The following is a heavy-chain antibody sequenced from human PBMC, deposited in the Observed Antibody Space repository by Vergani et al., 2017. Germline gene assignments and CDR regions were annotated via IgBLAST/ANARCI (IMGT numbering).Heavy chain of an antibody. J-gene: IGHJ4*02. V-gene: IGHV3-23*01. CDR1: GFTFSSYA. CDR2: ISGSGGST. CDR3: ATSGCGGDCYGY. Sequence: EVQLLESGGGLVQPGGSLRLSCAASGFTFSSYAMSWVRQAPGKGLEWVSAISGSGGSTYYADSVKGRFTISRDNSKNTLYLQMNSLRAEDMAVYYCATSGCGGDCYGYWGQGTLVTVSS. D-gene: IGHD2-21*01.